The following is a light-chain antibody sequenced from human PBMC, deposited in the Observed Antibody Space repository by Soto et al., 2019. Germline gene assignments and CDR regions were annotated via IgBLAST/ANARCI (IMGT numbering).Light chain of an antibody. Sequence: QSVLTQPPSVSGSPGQSVTISCTGTSSDVGSYDRVSWYQQPPGTAPKLIIYEVTNRPSGVPNRFSGSKSANTASLTISGLQPDDEADYNCSSYTTGSGLVLGGGTKRTVL. J-gene: IGLJ2*01. CDR2: EVT. CDR3: SSYTTGSGLV. V-gene: IGLV2-18*02. CDR1: SSDVGSYDR.